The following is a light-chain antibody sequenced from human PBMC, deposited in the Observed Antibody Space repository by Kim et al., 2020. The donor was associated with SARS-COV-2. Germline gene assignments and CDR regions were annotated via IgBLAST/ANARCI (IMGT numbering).Light chain of an antibody. CDR2: AAS. CDR1: RVISNY. Sequence: DTQMTQSPSSLSASVGDRVTITCRASRVISNYLAWFQQRPGEAPKSLIYAASSLHSGVPSRFSGSGSGTDFTLTISGLQPVDFATYYCQQYDSFPITFGPGTRLEIK. CDR3: QQYDSFPIT. V-gene: IGKV1-16*01. J-gene: IGKJ5*01.